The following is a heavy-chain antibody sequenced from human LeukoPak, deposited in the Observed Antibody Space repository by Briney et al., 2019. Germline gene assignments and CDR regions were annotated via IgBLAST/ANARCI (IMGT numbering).Heavy chain of an antibody. CDR2: ISAYNGNT. D-gene: IGHD3-10*01. CDR1: GYTFTSYG. J-gene: IGHJ4*02. Sequence: WASVKVSCKASGYTFTSYGISWVRQAPGQGLEWMGWISAYNGNTNYAQKLQGRVTMTTDTSTSTAYMELRSLRSDDTAVYYCARDLKVRGNYYGSGSYYNWNAPLDYWGQGTLVAVSS. CDR3: ARDLKVRGNYYGSGSYYNWNAPLDY. V-gene: IGHV1-18*01.